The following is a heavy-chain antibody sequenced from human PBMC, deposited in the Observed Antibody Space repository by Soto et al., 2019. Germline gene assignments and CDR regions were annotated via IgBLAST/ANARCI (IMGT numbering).Heavy chain of an antibody. V-gene: IGHV3-21*01. D-gene: IGHD3-22*01. J-gene: IGHJ4*02. Sequence: PGGSLRLSCAASGFTFSNYNMNWVRQAPGKGLEWVSSISSSTSYIYYADSVKGRFTISRDNAKHSLYLQMNSLRAEDTAVYFCARHTYDSSGYYYTRYFDYWGQGTLVTVSS. CDR3: ARHTYDSSGYYYTRYFDY. CDR2: ISSSTSYI. CDR1: GFTFSNYN.